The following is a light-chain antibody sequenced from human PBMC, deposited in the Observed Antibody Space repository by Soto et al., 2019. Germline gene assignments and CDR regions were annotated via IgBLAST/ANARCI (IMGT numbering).Light chain of an antibody. V-gene: IGLV2-14*03. CDR1: DSDIGGYDH. CDR2: DVT. CDR3: SSHTSSTGLV. J-gene: IGLJ1*01. Sequence: QSVLTQPASVSASPGQSIAISCTGTDSDIGGYDHVSWYQQHPGKAPKLLIYDVTNRPSGVSSRFSGSKAGRTASLTISGLQTEDEADYYCSSHTSSTGLVFGTGTKLTVL.